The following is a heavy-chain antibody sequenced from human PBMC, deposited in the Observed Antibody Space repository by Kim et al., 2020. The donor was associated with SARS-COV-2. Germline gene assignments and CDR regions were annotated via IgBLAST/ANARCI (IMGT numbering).Heavy chain of an antibody. CDR1: GFTFSSHG. D-gene: IGHD1-1*01. J-gene: IGHJ4*02. CDR2: MSYDGGSI. CDR3: AKVSDPNEHSCYFDY. Sequence: GGSLRLSCVASGFTFSSHGMHWLRQVPGKGLEWVAVMSYDGGSISYADSVKGRFTISRDNAKNTLYLQMNTLRAEDTAVYYCAKVSDPNEHSCYFDYWGKGTRVTVSS. V-gene: IGHV3-30*18.